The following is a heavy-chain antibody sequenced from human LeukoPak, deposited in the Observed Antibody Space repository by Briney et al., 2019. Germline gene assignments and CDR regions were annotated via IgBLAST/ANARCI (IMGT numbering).Heavy chain of an antibody. D-gene: IGHD4-17*01. Sequence: PGGSLRLSCAASGFTFSSYGMHWVRQAPGKGLEWVAVISYDGSNEYYADSVKGRFTISRDNSKNTLYLQMNSLRAEDTAVYYCAKDGTHATVTTHSYYYYMDVWGKGTTVTVSS. CDR1: GFTFSSYG. J-gene: IGHJ6*03. V-gene: IGHV3-30*18. CDR3: AKDGTHATVTTHSYYYYMDV. CDR2: ISYDGSNE.